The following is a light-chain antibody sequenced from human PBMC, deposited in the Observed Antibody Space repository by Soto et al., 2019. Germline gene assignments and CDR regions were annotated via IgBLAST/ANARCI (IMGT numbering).Light chain of an antibody. CDR2: DVT. CDR1: SSVFGASDY. Sequence: QSVLTQPASVSGSPGQSITISCTGTSSVFGASDYVSWYQHHPGRAPKLVIYDVTTRPSGVSNRFSGSKSGNTASLTISGLRAEDEADYYCSSYTSSSTSVVFGGGTKLTVL. CDR3: SSYTSSSTSVV. V-gene: IGLV2-14*03. J-gene: IGLJ2*01.